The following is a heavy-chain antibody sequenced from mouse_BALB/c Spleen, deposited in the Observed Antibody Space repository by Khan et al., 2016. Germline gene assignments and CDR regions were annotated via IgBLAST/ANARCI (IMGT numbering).Heavy chain of an antibody. Sequence: EVELVESGGGLVKPGGSLKLSCAASGFTFSDYYMYWVRQTPEKRLEWVATISDGGSYTYYPDSVKGRFTISRDNAKNNLYLQMSSLKSEDRAMXYCAREGLRRGFAYWGQGTLVTVSA. V-gene: IGHV5-4*02. J-gene: IGHJ3*01. CDR1: GFTFSDYY. D-gene: IGHD2-4*01. CDR2: ISDGGSYT. CDR3: AREGLRRGFAY.